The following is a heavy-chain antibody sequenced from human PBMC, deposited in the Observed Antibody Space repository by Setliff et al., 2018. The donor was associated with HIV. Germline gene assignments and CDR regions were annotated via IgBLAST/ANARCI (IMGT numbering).Heavy chain of an antibody. CDR3: ASPGGYCSGGSCSGEDY. J-gene: IGHJ4*02. D-gene: IGHD2-15*01. CDR1: GGSISSSNW. Sequence: SETLSLTCAVSGGSISSSNWWSWVRQPPGKGLEWIGEIYHSGSTNYNPPLKSRVTISVDKSKNQFSLKLSSVTAADTAVYYCASPGGYCSGGSCSGEDYWGQGTLVTVSS. CDR2: IYHSGST. V-gene: IGHV4-4*02.